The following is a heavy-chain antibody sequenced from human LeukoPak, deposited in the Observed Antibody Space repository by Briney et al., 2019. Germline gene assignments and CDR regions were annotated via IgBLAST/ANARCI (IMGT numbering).Heavy chain of an antibody. CDR1: GGSFSGYY. CDR2: INHSGST. CDR3: ARLPLGAFGEFLNFDY. Sequence: SETLSLTCAVYGGSFSGYYWSWIRQPPGKGLEWIGEINHSGSTNYNPSLKSRVTISVDTSKNQFSLKLTSVTAADTAVYYCARLPLGAFGEFLNFDYWGQGTLVTVSS. D-gene: IGHD3-10*01. J-gene: IGHJ4*02. V-gene: IGHV4-34*01.